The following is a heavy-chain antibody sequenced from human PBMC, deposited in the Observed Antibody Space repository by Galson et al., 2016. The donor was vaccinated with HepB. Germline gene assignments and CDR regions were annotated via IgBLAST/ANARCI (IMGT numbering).Heavy chain of an antibody. Sequence: LSLTCAVSGGSLHGYYWSWIRQPPGKGLEWIGETRPSGGTNYNPSLKSRVTVSGDTSKNQLSLKLTSVTAADTAIYYCVRVRFYYDTLKYYGRDVWGQGTTAIVSS. V-gene: IGHV4-34*01. CDR2: TRPSGGT. CDR3: VRVRFYYDTLKYYGRDV. CDR1: GGSLHGYY. J-gene: IGHJ6*02. D-gene: IGHD3-22*01.